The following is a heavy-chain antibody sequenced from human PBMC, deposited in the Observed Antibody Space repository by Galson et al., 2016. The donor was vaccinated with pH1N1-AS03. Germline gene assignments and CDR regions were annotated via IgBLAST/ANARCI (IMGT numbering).Heavy chain of an antibody. CDR3: ARGLGYCSGKQCFVHFDP. J-gene: IGHJ5*02. V-gene: IGHV4-38-2*02. CDR2: IYHAANT. D-gene: IGHD2-15*01. CDR1: GLSISSGSY. Sequence: ETLSLTCTVSGLSISSGSYWGWIRQSPGKGLEWIGNIYHAANTYYNPSFKTRVTMSVDTSKSQFSLSLRSVTAADTAMYYCARGLGYCSGKQCFVHFDPWGQGTRVTVSS.